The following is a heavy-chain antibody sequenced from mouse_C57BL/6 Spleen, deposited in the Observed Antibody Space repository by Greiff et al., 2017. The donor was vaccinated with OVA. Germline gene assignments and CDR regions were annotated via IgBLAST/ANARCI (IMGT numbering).Heavy chain of an antibody. D-gene: IGHD4-1*01. CDR3: AREANWDVGGYFDV. CDR2: IYPRDGST. CDR1: GYTFTSYD. V-gene: IGHV1-85*01. J-gene: IGHJ1*03. Sequence: VHLVESGPELVKPGASVKLSCKASGYTFTSYDINWVKQRPGQGLEWIGWIYPRDGSTKYNEKFKGKATLTVDTSSSTAYMELHSLTSEDSAVYFCAREANWDVGGYFDVWGTGTTVTVSS.